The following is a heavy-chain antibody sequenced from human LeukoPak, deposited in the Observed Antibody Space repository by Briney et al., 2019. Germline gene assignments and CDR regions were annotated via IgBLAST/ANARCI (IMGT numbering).Heavy chain of an antibody. V-gene: IGHV1-69*05. CDR1: GGTFSSYA. CDR2: IIPIFGTA. CDR3: AKSQIAAAVFGAFDI. D-gene: IGHD6-13*01. J-gene: IGHJ3*02. Sequence: GASVKVSCKASGGTFSSYAISWVRQAPGQGLEWMGGIIPIFGTANYAQKFQGRVTITTDESTSTAYMELSSLRSEDTAVYYCAKSQIAAAVFGAFDIWGQGTMVTVSS.